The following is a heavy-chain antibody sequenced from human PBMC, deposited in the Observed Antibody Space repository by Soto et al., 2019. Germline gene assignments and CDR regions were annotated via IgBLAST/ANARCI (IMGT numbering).Heavy chain of an antibody. CDR1: GYTFTSYG. CDR2: ISAYNGNT. Sequence: QVQLVQSGAEVKKPGASVKVSCKASGYTFTSYGISWVRQAPGQGLEWMGWISAYNGNTNYAQKLQGRVTMTTDTSTSTAYMXXRSXXSXDXVXXYCXRXXSXGYYYDAFDIWGQGTMVTVSS. J-gene: IGHJ3*02. D-gene: IGHD3-22*01. V-gene: IGHV1-18*01. CDR3: XRXXSXGYYYDAFDI.